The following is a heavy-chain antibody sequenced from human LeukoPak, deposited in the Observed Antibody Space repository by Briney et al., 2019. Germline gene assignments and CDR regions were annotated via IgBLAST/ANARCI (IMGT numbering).Heavy chain of an antibody. D-gene: IGHD3-22*01. J-gene: IGHJ4*02. CDR2: VSFDSNNI. CDR3: AKRAVDSSGYSYFDY. Sequence: PGGSLRLSCAASGFTFSTYGMHWVRQAPGKGLEWVAVVSFDSNNIYYADSVKGRLTISRDDSKSTLYLQMDSLRVEDTAVYYCAKRAVDSSGYSYFDYWGQGTLVTVSS. V-gene: IGHV3-30*18. CDR1: GFTFSTYG.